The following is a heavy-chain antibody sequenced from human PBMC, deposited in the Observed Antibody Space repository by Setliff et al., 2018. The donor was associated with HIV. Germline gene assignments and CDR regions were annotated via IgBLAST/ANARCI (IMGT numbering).Heavy chain of an antibody. J-gene: IGHJ6*02. CDR2: LYHSGSP. Sequence: SETLSLTCTVSGGSISSSSYYWGWIRQPPGKGLEWIGTLYHSGSPIYNSSLKSRVTISGDPSNNQLSLSLSSVTAADTAVYYCARPVSKYFYGMDVWGLGTTVTVSS. CDR1: GGSISSSSYY. V-gene: IGHV4-39*07. CDR3: ARPVSKYFYGMDV.